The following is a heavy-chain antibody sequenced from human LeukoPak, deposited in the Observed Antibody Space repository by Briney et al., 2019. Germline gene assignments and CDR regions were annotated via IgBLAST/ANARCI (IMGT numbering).Heavy chain of an antibody. V-gene: IGHV3-48*03. CDR2: ISSNGSTI. CDR1: GFTFSSFE. Sequence: PGGSLRLSCAASGFTFSSFEMNWVRQAPGKGLEWVSYISSNGSTIYYADSVKGRFTISRDNAKNSLYLQMNSLRAEDAAVYYCAKVRYYDSSGYYEDYWGQGTLVTVSS. D-gene: IGHD3-22*01. J-gene: IGHJ4*02. CDR3: AKVRYYDSSGYYEDY.